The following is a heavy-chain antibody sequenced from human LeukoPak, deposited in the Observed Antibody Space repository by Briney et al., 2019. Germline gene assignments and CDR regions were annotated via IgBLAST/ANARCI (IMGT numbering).Heavy chain of an antibody. CDR3: ARALDTAMVGGHFDY. Sequence: SETLSLTCTVSGGSISSSSYYWGWIRQPPGKGLEWIGSIYYSGSTYYNPSLKSRVTISVDTSKNQFSLKLSSVTAADTAVYYCARALDTAMVGGHFDYWGQGTLVTVSS. J-gene: IGHJ4*02. CDR1: GGSISSSSYY. D-gene: IGHD5-18*01. V-gene: IGHV4-39*07. CDR2: IYYSGST.